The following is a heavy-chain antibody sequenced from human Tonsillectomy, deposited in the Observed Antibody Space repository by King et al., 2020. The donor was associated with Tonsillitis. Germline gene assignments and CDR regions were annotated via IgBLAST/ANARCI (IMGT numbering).Heavy chain of an antibody. CDR2: MYNSGST. CDR1: GGSISSGSYY. Sequence: QLQESGPGLVKPSQTLSLTCTVSGGSISSGSYYWSWIRQPAGQGLEWIGRMYNSGSTNYNPSLKSRVTMSVDTSKNQFSLKLSSVTAADTAVYYCARRDGDFWSGYYAYWGQGTLVTVSS. J-gene: IGHJ4*02. CDR3: ARRDGDFWSGYYAY. D-gene: IGHD3-3*01. V-gene: IGHV4-61*02.